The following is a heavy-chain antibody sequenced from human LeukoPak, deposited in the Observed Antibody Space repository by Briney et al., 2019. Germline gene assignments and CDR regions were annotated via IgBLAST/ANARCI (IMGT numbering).Heavy chain of an antibody. CDR2: ISSSSSYI. V-gene: IGHV3-21*01. CDR1: GFTFSSYS. CDR3: ARVGGSSGYYSSFDY. Sequence: GGSLRLSCAASGFTFSSYSMYCVRQAPGKGLEWVSSISSSSSYIYYADSVKGRFTISRDNAKNSLYLQMNSLRAEDTAVYYCARVGGSSGYYSSFDYWGQGTLVTVSS. D-gene: IGHD3-22*01. J-gene: IGHJ4*02.